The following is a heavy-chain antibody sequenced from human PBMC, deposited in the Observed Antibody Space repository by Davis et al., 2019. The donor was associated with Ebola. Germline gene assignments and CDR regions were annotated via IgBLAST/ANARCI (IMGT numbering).Heavy chain of an antibody. CDR2: IDPSDSYT. Sequence: KVSCKGSGYSFISYWISWVRQMPGKGLEWMGRIDPSDSYTNYSPSFQGHVTISADKSISTAYLQWSSLKASDTAMYYCARREYSSSWYYFDYWGQGTLVTVSS. CDR3: ARREYSSSWYYFDY. D-gene: IGHD6-13*01. J-gene: IGHJ4*02. V-gene: IGHV5-10-1*01. CDR1: GYSFISYW.